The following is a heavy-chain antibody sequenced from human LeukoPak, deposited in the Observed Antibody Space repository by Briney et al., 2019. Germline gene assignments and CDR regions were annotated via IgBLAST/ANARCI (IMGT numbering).Heavy chain of an antibody. Sequence: PSETLSLTCTVSGGSISSYYWSWIRQPAGKGLGWVGRVYTSGSTNYNPSLKSRVTMSVDTSKNQFSLKLSSVTAADTAVYYCARGVRGVSFFDYWGQGTLVTVSS. D-gene: IGHD3-10*01. CDR3: ARGVRGVSFFDY. CDR2: VYTSGST. J-gene: IGHJ4*02. V-gene: IGHV4-4*07. CDR1: GGSISSYY.